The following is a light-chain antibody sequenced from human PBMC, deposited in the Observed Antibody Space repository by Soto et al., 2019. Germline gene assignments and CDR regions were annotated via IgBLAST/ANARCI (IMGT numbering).Light chain of an antibody. CDR3: QQYDDWLRLT. CDR1: QSVSSY. CDR2: GAS. V-gene: IGKV3D-15*01. J-gene: IGKJ4*01. Sequence: DIVLTQFPGTLSLSPGERSTLSCRASQSVSSYLAWYQQKPGQAPRLLIFGASSRATGIPARFSGSGSGTEFNLTISSLQSEDFAVYFCQQYDDWLRLTFGGGTKVDIK.